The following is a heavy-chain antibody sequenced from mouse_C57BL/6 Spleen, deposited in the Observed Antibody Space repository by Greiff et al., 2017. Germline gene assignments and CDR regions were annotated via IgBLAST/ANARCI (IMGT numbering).Heavy chain of an antibody. CDR1: GFTFSSYA. J-gene: IGHJ4*01. Sequence: EVKLVESGGGLVKPGGSLKLSCAASGFTFSSYAMSWVRQTPEKRLEWVATISDGGSYTYYPDNVKGRFTISRDNAKNNLYLQMSHLKSEDTAMYYCARDCSGYLYAMDYWGQGTSVTVSS. V-gene: IGHV5-4*01. CDR2: ISDGGSYT. D-gene: IGHD3-2*02. CDR3: ARDCSGYLYAMDY.